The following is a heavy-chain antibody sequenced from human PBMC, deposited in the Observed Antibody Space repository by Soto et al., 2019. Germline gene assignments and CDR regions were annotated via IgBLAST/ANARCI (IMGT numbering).Heavy chain of an antibody. CDR2: IYYSGST. CDR3: ACTTKRFLEWLSNYYYYYGMDV. Sequence: TSETLSLTCTVSGGSISSYYWRWIRQPPGKGLECIGYIYYSGSTNYNPSLKSRVTISVDTSKNQFSLKLSSVTAADTAVYYCACTTKRFLEWLSNYYYYYGMDVWGQGTTVTVSS. J-gene: IGHJ6*02. D-gene: IGHD3-3*01. CDR1: GGSISSYY. V-gene: IGHV4-59*08.